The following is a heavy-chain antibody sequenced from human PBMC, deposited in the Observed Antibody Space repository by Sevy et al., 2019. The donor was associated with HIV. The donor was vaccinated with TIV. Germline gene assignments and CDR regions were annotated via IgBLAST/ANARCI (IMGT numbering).Heavy chain of an antibody. CDR1: GFTFSTYW. D-gene: IGHD2-2*01. J-gene: IGHJ4*02. Sequence: GGSLRLSCAASGFTFSTYWMTWVRQAPGTGLEWVGVISFDGRKEDYTNSVKGRFTISRDNARDTLYLQMNRLRAEDTAVYFCAKDLGYSSTWPFFDYRGQGTLVTVSS. CDR3: AKDLGYSSTWPFFDY. CDR2: ISFDGRKE. V-gene: IGHV3-30*18.